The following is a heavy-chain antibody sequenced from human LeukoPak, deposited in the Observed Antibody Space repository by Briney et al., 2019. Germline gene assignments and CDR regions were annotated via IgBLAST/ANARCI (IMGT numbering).Heavy chain of an antibody. CDR3: ARASTVEVWWPEPYYYYYGMDV. J-gene: IGHJ6*02. Sequence: PGGSLRLFCAASGFTFSSYWMSWVRQAPGKGLEWVANIKQDGSEKYYVDSVKGRFTISRDNAKNSLYLQMNSLRAEDTAVYYCARASTVEVWWPEPYYYYYGMDVWGQGTTVTVSS. CDR1: GFTFSSYW. D-gene: IGHD4/OR15-4a*01. V-gene: IGHV3-7*01. CDR2: IKQDGSEK.